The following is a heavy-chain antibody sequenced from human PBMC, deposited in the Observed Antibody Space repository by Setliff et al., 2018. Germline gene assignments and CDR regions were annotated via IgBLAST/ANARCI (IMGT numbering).Heavy chain of an antibody. V-gene: IGHV1-18*01. J-gene: IGHJ4*02. Sequence: ASVKVSCKTSGYTFTNYGITWVRQAPGQGLEWMGWINNYSFKTNYPQKFLGRVTVTTDTSTGTAYMELGSLTSHDTAIYYCARINFYVSSGYYYAPDYWGPGTLVTV. CDR2: INNYSFKT. CDR1: GYTFTNYG. CDR3: ARINFYVSSGYYYAPDY. D-gene: IGHD3-22*01.